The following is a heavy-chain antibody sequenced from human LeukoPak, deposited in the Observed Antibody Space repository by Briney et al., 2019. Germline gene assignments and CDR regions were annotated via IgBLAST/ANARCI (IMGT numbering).Heavy chain of an antibody. Sequence: GGSLRLSCAASGFTFSSYAMSWVRQAPGKGLEWVSGINWNGGSTGYADSVKGRFTISRDNAKNSLYLQMNSLRAEDTALYHCARLYGSGSYYNDYYFDYWGQGTLVTVSS. CDR3: ARLYGSGSYYNDYYFDY. CDR2: INWNGGST. CDR1: GFTFSSYA. V-gene: IGHV3-20*01. J-gene: IGHJ4*02. D-gene: IGHD3-10*01.